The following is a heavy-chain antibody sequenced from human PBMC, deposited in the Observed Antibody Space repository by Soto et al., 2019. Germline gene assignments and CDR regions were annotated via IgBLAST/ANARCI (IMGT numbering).Heavy chain of an antibody. CDR2: ISAYNGNR. J-gene: IGHJ6*02. V-gene: IGHV1-18*01. D-gene: IGHD1-26*01. CDR1: GYTFSHYG. CDR3: ARGGQECSNSGCGYIYDGMDV. Sequence: ASVKVSCKASGYTFSHYGIGWVRQAPGQGLEWMGWISAYNGNRHFAEGLRGRITMTTNTTTSTADMELRSLSSDDTAVYYCARGGQECSNSGCGYIYDGMDVWGQGTTVTVSS.